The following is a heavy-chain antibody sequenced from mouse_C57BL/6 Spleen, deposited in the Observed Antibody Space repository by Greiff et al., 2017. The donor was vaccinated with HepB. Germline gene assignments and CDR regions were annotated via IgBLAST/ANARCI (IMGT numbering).Heavy chain of an antibody. CDR3: ARDRAYYYGSSYGFDD. CDR2: INYDGSST. CDR1: GFTFSDYY. Sequence: EVMLVESEGGLVQPGSSMKLSCTASGFTFSDYYMAWVRQVPEKGLEWVANINYDGSSTYYLDSLKSRFIISRDNAKNILYLQMSSLKSEDTATYYCARDRAYYYGSSYGFDDWGQGTTLTVSS. D-gene: IGHD1-1*01. J-gene: IGHJ2*01. V-gene: IGHV5-16*01.